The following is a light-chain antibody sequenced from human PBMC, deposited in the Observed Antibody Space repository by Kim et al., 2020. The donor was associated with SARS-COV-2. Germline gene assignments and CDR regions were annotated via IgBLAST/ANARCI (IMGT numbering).Light chain of an antibody. V-gene: IGKV1-5*03. CDR3: QHYSRFPYT. CDR2: RAS. Sequence: SASVGDRVTITYRASQDIGTWLAWYQQKPGKPPKLLIYRASSLETGVPSRFSGSGSGTGFTLTISSLQPDDFATYYCQHYSRFPYTFGQGTKLEI. CDR1: QDIGTW. J-gene: IGKJ2*01.